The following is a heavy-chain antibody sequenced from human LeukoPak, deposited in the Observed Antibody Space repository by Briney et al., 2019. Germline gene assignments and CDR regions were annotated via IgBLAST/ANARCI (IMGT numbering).Heavy chain of an antibody. Sequence: ASVKVSCKASGYTFTGYYMHWVRQAPGQGLEWMGWINPNSGGTNYAQKFQGRVTMTRDTSISTACMELSRLRSDDTAVYYCAEGDTAMVSFDYWGQGTLVTVSS. J-gene: IGHJ4*02. D-gene: IGHD5-18*01. CDR2: INPNSGGT. CDR1: GYTFTGYY. CDR3: AEGDTAMVSFDY. V-gene: IGHV1-2*02.